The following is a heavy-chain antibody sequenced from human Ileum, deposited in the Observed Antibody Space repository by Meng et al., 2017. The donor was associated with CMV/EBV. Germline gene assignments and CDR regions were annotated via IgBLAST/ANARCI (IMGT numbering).Heavy chain of an antibody. CDR3: ARAYSSGWPYYYYGMDV. V-gene: IGHV4-31*03. CDR1: GGSISSGGYY. D-gene: IGHD6-19*01. CDR2: IYYSGST. J-gene: IGHJ6*02. Sequence: SETLSLTCTVSGGSISSGGYYWSWIRQHPGKGLEWIGYIYYSGSTYYNPSLKSRVTISVDTSKNQFSLKLSSVTAADTAVYYCARAYSSGWPYYYYGMDVWGQGTMVTVSS.